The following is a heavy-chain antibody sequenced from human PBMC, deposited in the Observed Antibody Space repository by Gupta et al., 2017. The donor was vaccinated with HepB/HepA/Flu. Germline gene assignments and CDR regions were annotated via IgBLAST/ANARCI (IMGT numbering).Heavy chain of an antibody. Sequence: QLQLQQSGPGLVKPSETLSLSCSVSGGSVKTYNYFWAWIRQSPGKGLEWIGSTYCYGETYYTPSFDSRVTMSADASKNQFFLRLTSVTAADTAVYYCARAHSIFGEVVSPYNFFDPWGQGTLVTVSS. CDR2: TYCYGET. CDR3: ARAHSIFGEVVSPYNFFDP. D-gene: IGHD3-3*01. CDR1: GGSVKTYNYF. J-gene: IGHJ5*02. V-gene: IGHV4-39*01.